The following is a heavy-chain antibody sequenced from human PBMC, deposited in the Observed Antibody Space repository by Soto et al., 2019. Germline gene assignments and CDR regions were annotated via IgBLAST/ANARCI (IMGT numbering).Heavy chain of an antibody. CDR2: TYYRSKWYN. D-gene: IGHD4-17*01. V-gene: IGHV6-1*01. Sequence: SQTLSLTCVISGDSVSSNSAAWNWIRQSPSRGLEWLGRTYYRSKWYNDYAVSVKSRITINPDTSKNQFSLQLNSVTPEDTAVYYCARWVTTMTVGTNFLGWFDPWGQGSLVTVSS. CDR1: GDSVSSNSAA. J-gene: IGHJ5*02. CDR3: ARWVTTMTVGTNFLGWFDP.